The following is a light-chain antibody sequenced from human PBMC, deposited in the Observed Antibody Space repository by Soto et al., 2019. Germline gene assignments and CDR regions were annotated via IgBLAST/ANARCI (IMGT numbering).Light chain of an antibody. J-gene: IGKJ1*01. CDR2: KAS. Sequence: EIRMHKSLSTLSASVGDRVTITCRASQSISSWLAWYQQKPGKAPKLLIYKASSLESGVPSRFSGSGSGTEFTLTISSLQPEDFATDDCQQYNSYPTVGQGSKAAIK. V-gene: IGKV1-5*03. CDR1: QSISSW. CDR3: QQYNSYPT.